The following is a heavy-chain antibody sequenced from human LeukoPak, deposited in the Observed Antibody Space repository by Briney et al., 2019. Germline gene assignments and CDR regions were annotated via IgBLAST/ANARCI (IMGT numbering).Heavy chain of an antibody. CDR3: AREGGPYSSTLRGH. CDR2: MYSSGST. J-gene: IGHJ4*02. CDR1: GFTVSGNY. Sequence: PGGSLRLSCAVSGFTVSGNYTSWVRQAPGKGLEWVSIMYSSGSTDYADSVKGRFTIFRDNSKNTLYLQMNSLGVEDTAVYYCAREGGPYSSTLRGHWGQGTLVTVSS. D-gene: IGHD6-19*01. V-gene: IGHV3-53*01.